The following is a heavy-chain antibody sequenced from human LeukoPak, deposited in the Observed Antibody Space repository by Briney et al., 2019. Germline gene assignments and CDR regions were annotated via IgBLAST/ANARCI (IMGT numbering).Heavy chain of an antibody. V-gene: IGHV3-21*01. CDR2: IGSSGSYI. CDR1: GFTFSSYH. D-gene: IGHD3-10*01. Sequence: GGSLRLSCEVSGFTFSSYHMNWVRQAPGKGLEWVSSIGSSGSYIYYADSLTGRFTISRDNAKNSLYLQMNSLRAEDTAVYYCASLGGSGSLNRFDPWGQGTRVTVSS. J-gene: IGHJ5*02. CDR3: ASLGGSGSLNRFDP.